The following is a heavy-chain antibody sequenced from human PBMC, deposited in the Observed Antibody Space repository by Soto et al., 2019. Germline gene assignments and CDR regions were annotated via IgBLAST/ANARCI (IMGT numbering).Heavy chain of an antibody. D-gene: IGHD2-15*01. J-gene: IGHJ6*02. Sequence: ASVKVSCKASGYTFTSYGISWVRQAPGQGLEWMGWISAYNGNTNYAQKLQGRVTMTTDTSTSPAYMELRSRGSDDTAVYYCARDSPLVVVVAASPVGYYYYGMDVWGQGTTVTVSS. V-gene: IGHV1-18*01. CDR3: ARDSPLVVVVAASPVGYYYYGMDV. CDR1: GYTFTSYG. CDR2: ISAYNGNT.